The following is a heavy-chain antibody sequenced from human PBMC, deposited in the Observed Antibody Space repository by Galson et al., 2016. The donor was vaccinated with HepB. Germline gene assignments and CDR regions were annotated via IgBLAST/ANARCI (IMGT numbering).Heavy chain of an antibody. Sequence: CAISGDSVSSNSAAWNWIRQSPSRGLEWLGRTYYRSKWYNDYAVSVKSRITINPDTSKDQFSLQLNSVTPEDTAVYYCARAFTGCSYGWDFLGFDYWGQGTLVTVSS. CDR2: TYYRSKWYN. V-gene: IGHV6-1*01. J-gene: IGHJ4*02. CDR3: ARAFTGCSYGWDFLGFDY. D-gene: IGHD5-18*01. CDR1: GDSVSSNSAA.